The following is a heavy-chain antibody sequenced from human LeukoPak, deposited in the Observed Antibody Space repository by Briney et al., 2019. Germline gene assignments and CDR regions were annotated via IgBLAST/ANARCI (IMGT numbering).Heavy chain of an antibody. CDR1: GFTFSSYA. CDR2: ISYDGSNK. J-gene: IGHJ4*02. V-gene: IGHV3-30-3*01. D-gene: IGHD5-18*01. CDR3: ARDPRGYSYTYYFDY. Sequence: HPGRSLGLSCAASGFTFSSYAMHWVRQAPGKGLEWVAVISYDGSNKYYADSVKGRFTISRDNSKNTLYLQMNSLRAEDTAVYYCARDPRGYSYTYYFDYWGQGTLVTVSS.